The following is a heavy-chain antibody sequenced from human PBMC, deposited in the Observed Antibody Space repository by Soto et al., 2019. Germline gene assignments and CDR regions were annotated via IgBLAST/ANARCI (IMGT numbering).Heavy chain of an antibody. Sequence: ASETLSLTCTVSGGSITSSSYYWGWIRQPPGKGLEWIGGIYYSGRSYYNPSLKSRVTMSVDTSKNQFSLTLNSVTAADAAVYYCARQRTTVVTQAYFDHWGQGTLVTVSS. V-gene: IGHV4-39*01. D-gene: IGHD4-17*01. J-gene: IGHJ4*02. CDR1: GGSITSSSYY. CDR2: IYYSGRS. CDR3: ARQRTTVVTQAYFDH.